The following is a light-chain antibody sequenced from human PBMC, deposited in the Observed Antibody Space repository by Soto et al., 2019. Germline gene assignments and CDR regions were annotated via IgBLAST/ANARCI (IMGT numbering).Light chain of an antibody. Sequence: QSALTQPASVSGSPGQSITISCTGTSSDVGGYNYVSWYQQHPGKAPKLMIYDVSNRPSGVSNRFSGSKSGNTASLTISGLQAEDEADYYCSSATDFGTGTKLTVL. V-gene: IGLV2-14*01. J-gene: IGLJ1*01. CDR3: SSATD. CDR1: SSDVGGYNY. CDR2: DVS.